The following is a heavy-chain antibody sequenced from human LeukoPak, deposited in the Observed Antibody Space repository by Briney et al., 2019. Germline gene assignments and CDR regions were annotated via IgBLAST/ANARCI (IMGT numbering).Heavy chain of an antibody. CDR2: ISSSGSTI. J-gene: IGHJ4*02. D-gene: IGHD3-22*01. V-gene: IGHV3-48*03. CDR3: AGIDYYDSCGYYYVEDY. CDR1: GFTFSSYE. Sequence: GGSLRLSCAASGFTFSSYEMNWVRQAPGKGLEWVSYISSSGSTIYYADSVKGRFTISRDNAKNSLYLQMNSLRADDTAVYYCAGIDYYDSCGYYYVEDYWGQGTLVTVSS.